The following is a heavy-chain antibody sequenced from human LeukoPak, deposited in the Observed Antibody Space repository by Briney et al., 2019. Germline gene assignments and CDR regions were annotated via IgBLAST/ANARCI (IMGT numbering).Heavy chain of an antibody. CDR2: INHSGST. CDR3: ARDLIRFGELPLRSDAFDI. V-gene: IGHV4-39*07. J-gene: IGHJ3*02. CDR1: GGSISSNNYY. D-gene: IGHD3-10*01. Sequence: SETLSLTCTVSGGSISSNNYYWGWIRQPPGKGLEWIGEINHSGSTNYNPSLKSRVTISVDTSKNQFSLKLSSVTAADTAVYYCARDLIRFGELPLRSDAFDIWGQGTMVTVSS.